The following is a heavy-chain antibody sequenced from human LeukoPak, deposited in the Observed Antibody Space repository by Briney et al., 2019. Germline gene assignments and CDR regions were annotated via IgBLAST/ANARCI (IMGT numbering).Heavy chain of an antibody. Sequence: SETLSLTCTVSGGSISSSSYYWGWIRQPPGKGLEWIGSIYYSGSTYYNPSLKSRVTISVDTSKNQFSLKLSSVTAADTAVYYCARRPYCGGDCYSTWFDYWGQGTLVTVSS. J-gene: IGHJ4*02. D-gene: IGHD2-21*01. V-gene: IGHV4-39*01. CDR2: IYYSGST. CDR3: ARRPYCGGDCYSTWFDY. CDR1: GGSISSSSYY.